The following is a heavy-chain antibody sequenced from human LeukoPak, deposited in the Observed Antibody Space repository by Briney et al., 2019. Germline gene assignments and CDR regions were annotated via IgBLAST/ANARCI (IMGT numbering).Heavy chain of an antibody. V-gene: IGHV4-59*01. CDR3: ARSLVGFDY. D-gene: IGHD2-15*01. CDR1: GGSISSYY. J-gene: IGHJ4*02. CDR2: IYYSGST. Sequence: SETLSLTCTVSGGSISSYYWSWIRQPPGKGLEWIGHIYYSGSTNYNPSLKSRVTISVDTSKNHFSLKLSSVTAADTAVYFCARSLVGFDYWGQGTLVTVSS.